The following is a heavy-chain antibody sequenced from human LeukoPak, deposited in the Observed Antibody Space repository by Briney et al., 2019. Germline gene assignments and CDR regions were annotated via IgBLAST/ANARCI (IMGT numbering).Heavy chain of an antibody. CDR3: AKGAGVVGFFLDY. D-gene: IGHD3-3*01. Sequence: GGSLRLSCAASGFTFSSYAMSWVRQAPGKGLEWVSGISGSGGSTYYADSVKGRFTISRDKSKNTLYLQRNSLRVEDTAVYYCAKGAGVVGFFLDYWGQGILVTVSS. CDR2: ISGSGGST. J-gene: IGHJ4*02. V-gene: IGHV3-23*01. CDR1: GFTFSSYA.